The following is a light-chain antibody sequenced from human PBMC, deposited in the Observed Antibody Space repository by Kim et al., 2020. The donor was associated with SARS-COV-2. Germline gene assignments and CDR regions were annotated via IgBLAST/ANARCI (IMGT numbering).Light chain of an antibody. Sequence: SSELTQDPAVSVALGQTVRITCQGDSLRSYYASWYQQKPGQAPVIVIYGKNNRPSGIPDRFSGSSSGNTASLTITGAQAEDEADYYCNSRDSSGNHPFGTGTKVTVL. CDR3: NSRDSSGNHP. CDR1: SLRSYY. CDR2: GKN. V-gene: IGLV3-19*01. J-gene: IGLJ1*01.